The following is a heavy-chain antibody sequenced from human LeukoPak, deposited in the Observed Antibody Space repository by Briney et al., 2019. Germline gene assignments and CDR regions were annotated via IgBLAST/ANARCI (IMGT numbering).Heavy chain of an antibody. CDR2: IYYSGST. J-gene: IGHJ3*02. CDR3: ARELLRKEKRYCSGGSCYPRAFDI. CDR1: GGSISYYY. Sequence: SETLSLTCTVSGGSISYYYWSWIRQPPGKGLEWIGYIYYSGSTNYNPSLKSRVTISVDTSKNQFSLKLRSVTAADTAVYYCARELLRKEKRYCSGGSCYPRAFDIWGQGTMVTVSS. V-gene: IGHV4-59*01. D-gene: IGHD2-15*01.